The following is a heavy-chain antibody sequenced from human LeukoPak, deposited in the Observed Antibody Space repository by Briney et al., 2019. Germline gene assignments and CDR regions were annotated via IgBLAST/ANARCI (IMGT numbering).Heavy chain of an antibody. CDR1: GYSFTTYW. V-gene: IGHV5-10-1*01. Sequence: GESLRISCKGSGYSFTTYWISWVRQMPGKGLEWMGRIDPSGSYTNYSPSFQGHVTISADKSISTAYLQWSSLKASDTAIYYCARQGGSPKFDYWGQGTLVTVSS. CDR3: ARQGGSPKFDY. D-gene: IGHD3-16*01. J-gene: IGHJ4*02. CDR2: IDPSGSYT.